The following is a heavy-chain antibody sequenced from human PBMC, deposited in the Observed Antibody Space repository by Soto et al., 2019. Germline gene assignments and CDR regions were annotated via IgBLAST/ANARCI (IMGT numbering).Heavy chain of an antibody. CDR3: ARSVAVPGAHIDY. Sequence: LSLTCSVSGGSISGSYCSWIRQSPGKGLEWLGYVYYTGSTNYSPSLRSRVSISVDTSKNEFSLRLSSVTAADTAVYFCARSVAVPGAHIDYWGQGTQVTVSS. CDR1: GGSISGSY. CDR2: VYYTGST. V-gene: IGHV4-59*01. J-gene: IGHJ4*02. D-gene: IGHD6-19*01.